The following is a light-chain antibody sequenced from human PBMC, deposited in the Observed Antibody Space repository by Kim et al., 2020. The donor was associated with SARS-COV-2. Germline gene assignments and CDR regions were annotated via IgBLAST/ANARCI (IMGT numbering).Light chain of an antibody. J-gene: IGKJ2*01. CDR3: QQYNNWPPVYT. V-gene: IGKV3-15*01. CDR2: GAS. CDR1: QSVSSN. Sequence: EIVMTQSPATLSVPPGERATLSCRASQSVSSNLAWYQQKPGQAPRLLIYGASTRATGIPARFSGSGSGTEFTLTISSLQSEDFAVYYCQQYNNWPPVYTFGQGTKLEI.